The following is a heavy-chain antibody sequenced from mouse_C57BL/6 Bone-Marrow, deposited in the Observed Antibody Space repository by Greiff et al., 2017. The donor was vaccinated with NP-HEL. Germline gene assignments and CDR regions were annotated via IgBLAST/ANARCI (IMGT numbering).Heavy chain of an antibody. V-gene: IGHV5-12*01. CDR1: GFTFSDYY. CDR3: ARLAPFAY. J-gene: IGHJ3*01. Sequence: EVHLVESGGGLVQPGGSLKLSCAASGFTFSDYYMYWVRQTPEKRLEWVAYISNGGGSTYYPDTVKGRFTISRDNAKNTLYLQMSRLKSEDTAMYYCARLAPFAYWGQGTLVTVSA. CDR2: ISNGGGST.